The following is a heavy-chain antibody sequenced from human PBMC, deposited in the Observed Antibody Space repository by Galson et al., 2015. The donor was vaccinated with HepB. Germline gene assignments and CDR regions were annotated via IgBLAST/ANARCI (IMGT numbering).Heavy chain of an antibody. D-gene: IGHD6-19*01. Sequence: SLRLSCAASGFTFSSYWMSWVRQAPGKGLEWVANIKQDGSEKYYVDSVKGRFTISRDNAKNSLYLQMNSLRAEDTAVYYCARVFTYSSGWTAYYYYGMDVWGQGTTVTVSS. J-gene: IGHJ6*02. CDR3: ARVFTYSSGWTAYYYYGMDV. V-gene: IGHV3-7*01. CDR1: GFTFSSYW. CDR2: IKQDGSEK.